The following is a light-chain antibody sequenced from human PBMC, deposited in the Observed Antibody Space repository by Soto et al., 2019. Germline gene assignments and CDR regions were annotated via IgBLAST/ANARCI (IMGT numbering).Light chain of an antibody. CDR1: QSVSSNF. CDR2: GAS. V-gene: IGKV3-20*01. J-gene: IGKJ1*01. CDR3: QQYGSSPRT. Sequence: EIVLTQSPGTLSLSPGERATLSCRASQSVSSNFLAWYQQKPGQAPRLLIYGASNRATGIPDKFNGSGSGTDFTITISRLEPEDFAMYYCQQYGSSPRTFGQGTKVEIK.